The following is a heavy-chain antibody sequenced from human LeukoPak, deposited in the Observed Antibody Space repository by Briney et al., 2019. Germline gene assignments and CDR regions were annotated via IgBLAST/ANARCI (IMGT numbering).Heavy chain of an antibody. V-gene: IGHV3-23*01. D-gene: IGHD3-10*01. CDR2: ISGSGSNT. Sequence: PGGSLRLSCAASGFTFSSCALSWVRLAPGKGLESVSSISGSGSNTYYAGSVQGRFTVSRDNSRNTLYLQMNSLRAEDTAVYYCAGRDYSGSGTYYNPLDYWGQGTLVTVSS. CDR1: GFTFSSCA. CDR3: AGRDYSGSGTYYNPLDY. J-gene: IGHJ4*02.